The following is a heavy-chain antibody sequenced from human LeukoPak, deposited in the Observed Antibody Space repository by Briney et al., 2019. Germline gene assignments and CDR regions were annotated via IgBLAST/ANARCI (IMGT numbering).Heavy chain of an antibody. Sequence: PGGSLRLSCAASGFPCRSYALSGLRQAPPKGLDWVSAISGSGGSTYYADSVKGRFTISRDNSKNTLYLQMNSLRAEDTAVYYCAKAFKMTTVVTPGDYWGQGTLVTVSS. D-gene: IGHD4-23*01. J-gene: IGHJ4*02. CDR3: AKAFKMTTVVTPGDY. V-gene: IGHV3-23*01. CDR1: GFPCRSYA. CDR2: ISGSGGST.